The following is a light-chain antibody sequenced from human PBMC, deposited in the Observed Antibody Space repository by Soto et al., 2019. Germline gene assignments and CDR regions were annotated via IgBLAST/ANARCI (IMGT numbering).Light chain of an antibody. Sequence: DIQMTQSPSSLSASVGDRVTITCRASQSIRNYLNWYQQKPGKAPKLLIFTASILQSGVPSRFSGSGSGTEFTLTISSLQPEDFATYYCQQSYSTPYTFGQGTKLEIK. V-gene: IGKV1-39*01. CDR3: QQSYSTPYT. CDR1: QSIRNY. J-gene: IGKJ2*01. CDR2: TAS.